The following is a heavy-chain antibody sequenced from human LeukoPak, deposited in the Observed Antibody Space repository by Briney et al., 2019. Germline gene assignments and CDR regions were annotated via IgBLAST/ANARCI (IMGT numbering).Heavy chain of an antibody. CDR3: ARDHIDGFNPNNWFDP. J-gene: IGHJ5*02. CDR1: GDSISKDYYC. CDR2: IYNNANT. D-gene: IGHD5-24*01. V-gene: IGHV4-39*07. Sequence: SETLSLTCTVSGDSISKDYYCWAWIRQPPGKGLEWIRTIYNNANTYYNPPLESRVTMSVDTSKNQISLTLTSVTAADTAVYYCARDHIDGFNPNNWFDPWGQGTLVTVSS.